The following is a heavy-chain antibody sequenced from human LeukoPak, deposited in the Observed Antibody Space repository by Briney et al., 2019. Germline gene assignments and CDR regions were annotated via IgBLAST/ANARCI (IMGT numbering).Heavy chain of an antibody. J-gene: IGHJ4*02. CDR3: AKTYGSGILPADY. CDR2: ISSNGGST. Sequence: GGSLRLSCAASGFIVINAWMSWVRQAPGQGLEWVSSISSNGGSTYYADSVKGRFTISRDYSKNTLYLQMNSLRAEDTAVYYCAKTYGSGILPADYWGQGTLLTVSS. V-gene: IGHV3-23*01. CDR1: GFIVINAW. D-gene: IGHD3-10*01.